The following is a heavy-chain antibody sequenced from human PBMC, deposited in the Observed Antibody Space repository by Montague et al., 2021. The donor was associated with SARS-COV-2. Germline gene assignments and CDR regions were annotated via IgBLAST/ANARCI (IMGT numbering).Heavy chain of an antibody. CDR1: GFTFNSYS. J-gene: IGHJ2*01. D-gene: IGHD2/OR15-2a*01. V-gene: IGHV3-30*04. CDR3: ARGTGQHITLFEIVRNYWYYDV. CDR2: ISYDGSNE. Sequence: SLRLSCAASGFTFNSYSMHWVRQAPGKGLEWVAVISYDGSNEYYAASLKGRVTISRDNSKNTLYMQMNSLRTEDTAVYYCARGTGQHITLFEIVRNYWYYDVWGRGTLITVSS.